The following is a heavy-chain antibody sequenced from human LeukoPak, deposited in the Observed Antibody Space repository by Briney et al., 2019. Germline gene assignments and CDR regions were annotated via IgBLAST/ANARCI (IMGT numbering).Heavy chain of an antibody. CDR2: IRSKAYGGTT. CDR1: GFTFGDYA. D-gene: IGHD3-22*01. V-gene: IGHV3-49*03. J-gene: IGHJ4*02. Sequence: GGSLRLSCTASGFTFGDYAMSWFRQAPGKGLEWVGCIRSKAYGGTTEYAASVKGRFTISRDDSKSVAYLQMNSLKIEDTAVYYCTRDGVGFYYDRSGYYYFDNWGQGTLVTVSS. CDR3: TRDGVGFYYDRSGYYYFDN.